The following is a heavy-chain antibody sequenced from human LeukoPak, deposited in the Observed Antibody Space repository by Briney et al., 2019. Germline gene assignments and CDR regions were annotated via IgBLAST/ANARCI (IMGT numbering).Heavy chain of an antibody. V-gene: IGHV1-24*01. CDR2: FDPEDGET. D-gene: IGHD3-9*01. CDR3: ATNYDILTGYYRGWFDP. CDR1: GYTFTELS. Sequence: ASVKVSCKVSGYTFTELSMHWVRQAPGKGLEWMGGFDPEDGETIYAQKFQGRVTMTEDTSTDTAYMELSSLRSEDTAVYYCATNYDILTGYYRGWFDPWGQGTLVTVSS. J-gene: IGHJ5*02.